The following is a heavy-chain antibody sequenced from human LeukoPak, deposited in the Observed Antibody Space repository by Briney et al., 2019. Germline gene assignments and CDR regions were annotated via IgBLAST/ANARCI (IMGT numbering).Heavy chain of an antibody. CDR2: INSSGATI. CDR1: GFTFSSYS. Sequence: GGSLRLSCATSGFTFSSYSMNWVRQAPGKGLEWLSYINSSGATIHYADSVKGRFTMSRDNAKNSLYLQMSSLRAEDTAVDECVRDYTYAFDSWGQGTLVTVSS. CDR3: VRDYTYAFDS. D-gene: IGHD3-16*01. V-gene: IGHV3-48*04. J-gene: IGHJ4*02.